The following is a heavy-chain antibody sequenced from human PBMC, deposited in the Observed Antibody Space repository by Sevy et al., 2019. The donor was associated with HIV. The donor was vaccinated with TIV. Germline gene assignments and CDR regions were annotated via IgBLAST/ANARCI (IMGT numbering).Heavy chain of an antibody. V-gene: IGHV1-24*01. J-gene: IGHJ4*02. CDR1: GYTLTELS. Sequence: ASVKVSCKVSGYTLTELSMHWVRQAPGKGLEWMGGFNPENDETIYAPKFQGRVTMTEDTSTDTAYMQLSSLRSEDTAVYYCATLLGAIRNTGLDYWGQGTLVTVSS. CDR3: ATLLGAIRNTGLDY. D-gene: IGHD2-21*01. CDR2: FNPENDET.